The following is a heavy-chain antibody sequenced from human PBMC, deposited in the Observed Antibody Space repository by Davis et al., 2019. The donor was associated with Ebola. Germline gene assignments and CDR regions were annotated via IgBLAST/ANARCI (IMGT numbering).Heavy chain of an antibody. Sequence: PSETLSLTCTVSGGSISSHYWSWIRQPPGRGLEWIGYIYYSGSTNYNPSLKSRVTISVDTSKNQFSLKLSSVTAADTAVYYCARGWAGEYSSSLNAFDIWGQGTMVTVSS. CDR3: ARGWAGEYSSSLNAFDI. CDR2: IYYSGST. CDR1: GGSISSHY. D-gene: IGHD6-6*01. J-gene: IGHJ3*02. V-gene: IGHV4-59*11.